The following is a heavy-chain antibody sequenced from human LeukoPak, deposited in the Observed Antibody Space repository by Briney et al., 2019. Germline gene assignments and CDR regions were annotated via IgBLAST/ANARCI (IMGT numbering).Heavy chain of an antibody. Sequence: GESLKISCKGSGYTFADYFIAWVRQMPGKGLEWMGIIYPGESSARYSPSFEGQVIISSDKSLNTASLQWHTLKASDSAIYYCARAARAIGSRPFDFWGQGTLVTVSS. J-gene: IGHJ4*02. CDR1: GYTFADYF. CDR2: IYPGESSA. V-gene: IGHV5-51*01. CDR3: ARAARAIGSRPFDF. D-gene: IGHD2-15*01.